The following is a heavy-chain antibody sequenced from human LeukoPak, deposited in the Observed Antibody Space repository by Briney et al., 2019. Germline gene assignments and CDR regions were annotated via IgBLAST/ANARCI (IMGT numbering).Heavy chain of an antibody. Sequence: PGGSLRLSCAASGFTFSSYAMSWVRQAPGKGLEWVAVISYDGSNKYYADSVKGRFTISRDNSKNTLYLQMNSLRAEDTAVYYCAKFGELFNTLTYYDFWSGYYNGDYWGQGTLVTVSS. CDR2: ISYDGSNK. V-gene: IGHV3-30*18. D-gene: IGHD3-3*01. CDR3: AKFGELFNTLTYYDFWSGYYNGDY. CDR1: GFTFSSYA. J-gene: IGHJ4*02.